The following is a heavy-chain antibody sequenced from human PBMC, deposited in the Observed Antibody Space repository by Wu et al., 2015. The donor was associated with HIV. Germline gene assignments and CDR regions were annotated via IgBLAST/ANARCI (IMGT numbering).Heavy chain of an antibody. CDR1: GGSFSRSG. Sequence: QVQLVQSGAEVKKPGSSVKVSCKASGGSFSRSGISWVRQAPGKGFEWMGRIIPNHGGANYAEKFEGRVTITADEATNTAYMDLSRLRSEDTAVYYCARVKFVSYGDYDYYGMDVWGQGP. D-gene: IGHD4-17*01. CDR3: ARVKFVSYGDYDYYGMDV. J-gene: IGHJ6*02. CDR2: IIPNHGGA. V-gene: IGHV1-69*11.